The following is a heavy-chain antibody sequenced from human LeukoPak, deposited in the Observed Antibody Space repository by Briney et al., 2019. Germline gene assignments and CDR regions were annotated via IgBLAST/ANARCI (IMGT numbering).Heavy chain of an antibody. CDR2: ISGSGGST. Sequence: PGGSLRLSCAASGFTFSSYAMSWVRQAPGKGLEWVSAISGSGGSTYYADSVKGRFTISRDNSKNTLYLQMNSLRAEDTAVYYCAKDPASGSYYENYFDYWGQGTLVTVSS. J-gene: IGHJ4*02. CDR3: AKDPASGSYYENYFDY. D-gene: IGHD1-26*01. V-gene: IGHV3-23*01. CDR1: GFTFSSYA.